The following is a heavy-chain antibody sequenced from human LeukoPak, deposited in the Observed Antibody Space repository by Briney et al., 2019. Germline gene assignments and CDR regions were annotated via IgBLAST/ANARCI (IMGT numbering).Heavy chain of an antibody. J-gene: IGHJ4*02. CDR2: INPNSGGT. Sequence: ASVKVSCKASGYTFTGYYMHWVRQAPGQGLEWMGRINPNSGGTNYAQKVQGRVTMTRDTSISTAYMELSRLRSDDTAVYYCARDRTGFAYYYDSSGYLDYWGQGTLVTVSS. D-gene: IGHD3-22*01. CDR3: ARDRTGFAYYYDSSGYLDY. CDR1: GYTFTGYY. V-gene: IGHV1-2*06.